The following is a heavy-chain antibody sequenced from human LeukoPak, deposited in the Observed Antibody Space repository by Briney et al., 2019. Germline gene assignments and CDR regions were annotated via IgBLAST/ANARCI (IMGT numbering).Heavy chain of an antibody. CDR3: ARYYCSSTSCSYGMDV. Sequence: ASVKVSCKASGYTFTSYYMHWVRQAPGQGLEWMGWINPNSGGTNYAQKFQGRVTMTRDTSISTAYMELSRLRSDDTAVYYCARYYCSSTSCSYGMDVWGQGTTDTVSS. V-gene: IGHV1-2*02. CDR2: INPNSGGT. D-gene: IGHD2-2*01. J-gene: IGHJ6*02. CDR1: GYTFTSYY.